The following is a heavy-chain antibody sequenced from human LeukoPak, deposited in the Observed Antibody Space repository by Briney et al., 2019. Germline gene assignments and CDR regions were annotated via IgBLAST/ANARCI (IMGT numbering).Heavy chain of an antibody. CDR2: ISSSSTYI. CDR1: GFTFSSYS. Sequence: GGSLRLSCAASGFTFSSYSMNWVRQAPGKGLEWVSSISSSSTYIYYADSVKGRFTISRDNAKNSLYLQMNSLRVEDTAVYYCARRLGAGSITILDYWGQGTLVTVSS. CDR3: ARRLGAGSITILDY. V-gene: IGHV3-21*01. J-gene: IGHJ4*02. D-gene: IGHD3-9*01.